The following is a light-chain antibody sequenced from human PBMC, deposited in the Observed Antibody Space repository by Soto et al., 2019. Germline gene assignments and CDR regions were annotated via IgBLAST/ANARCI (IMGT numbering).Light chain of an antibody. CDR3: SVWDDSLNGVV. J-gene: IGLJ2*01. Sequence: QSVVTQAPSASGTPGQRVTISCSGRSSNIGSNTVYWYQQLPVTAPKLLIYSNNQRPSGVPERFSGSQSGTSASLAINGLQSEDEAEYYCSVWDDSLNGVVFGGGTKLTVL. V-gene: IGLV1-44*01. CDR1: SSNIGSNT. CDR2: SNN.